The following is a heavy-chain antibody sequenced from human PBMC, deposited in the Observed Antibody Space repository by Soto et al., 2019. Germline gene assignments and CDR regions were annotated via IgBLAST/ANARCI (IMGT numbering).Heavy chain of an antibody. CDR3: AREETYYDFWSGYYTNYYYYGMDV. CDR2: INHSGST. D-gene: IGHD3-3*01. J-gene: IGHJ6*02. V-gene: IGHV4-34*01. CDR1: GGSISSYY. Sequence: SETLSLTCTVSGGSISSYYWSWIRQPPGKGLEWIGEINHSGSTNYNPSLKSRVTISVDTSKNQFSLKLSSVTAADTAVYYCAREETYYDFWSGYYTNYYYYGMDVWGQGTAVTVSS.